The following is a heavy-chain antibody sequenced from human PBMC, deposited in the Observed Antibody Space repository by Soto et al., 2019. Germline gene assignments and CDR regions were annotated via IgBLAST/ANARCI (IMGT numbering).Heavy chain of an antibody. CDR2: ISTNGGST. Sequence: PGGSLRLSCSASGFTFSIYAMHWVRQAPGKGLEYVSSISTNGGSTHYADSVKGRFTISRDNSKNTQYLQMSSLRADDTAVYYCVKGEYYYDSSGYYPFAYRGQGTLVTVSS. CDR3: VKGEYYYDSSGYYPFAY. CDR1: GFTFSIYA. J-gene: IGHJ4*02. V-gene: IGHV3-64D*06. D-gene: IGHD3-22*01.